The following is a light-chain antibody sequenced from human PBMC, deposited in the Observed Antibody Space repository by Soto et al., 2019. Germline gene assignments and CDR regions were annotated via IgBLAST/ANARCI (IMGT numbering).Light chain of an antibody. J-gene: IGLJ3*02. CDR1: SGSVSTSYY. CDR2: STN. Sequence: QAVVTQEPSFSVSPGGTVTLTCGLNSGSVSTSYYPSWYQQTPGQAPRTLIYSTNTRSSGVPDRFSGSILGNKAALTITGAQADDESDYYCVLYLGSGIQVFGGGTKVTVL. V-gene: IGLV8-61*01. CDR3: VLYLGSGIQV.